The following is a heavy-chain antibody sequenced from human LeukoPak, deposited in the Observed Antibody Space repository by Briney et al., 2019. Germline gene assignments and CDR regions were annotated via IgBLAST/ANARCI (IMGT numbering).Heavy chain of an antibody. D-gene: IGHD1-1*01. CDR2: INHSGST. Sequence: SETLSLTCAVYGGSFSGYYWSWIRQPPGKGLEWIGEINHSGSTNYNPSLKSRVTISVDTSKNQFSLKLSSVTAADTAVYYCARVHNWNDITYWGQGTLVTVSS. CDR3: ARVHNWNDITY. V-gene: IGHV4-34*01. J-gene: IGHJ4*02. CDR1: GGSFSGYY.